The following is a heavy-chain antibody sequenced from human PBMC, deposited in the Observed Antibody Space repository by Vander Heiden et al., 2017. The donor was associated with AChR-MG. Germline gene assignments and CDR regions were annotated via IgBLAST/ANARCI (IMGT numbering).Heavy chain of an antibody. V-gene: IGHV1-18*01. CDR2: ISAYNGNT. J-gene: IGHJ6*02. D-gene: IGHD6-19*01. Sequence: QVQLVQSGAEVQKPGASVKVSCKASGYPFTSYGISWVRQAPGQGLEWRGWISAYNGNTNYAQKLQGRVTMTTDTSTSTAYMELRSLRSDDTAVFYCARVSGWPNYYYYGMDVWGQGTTVTVSS. CDR1: GYPFTSYG. CDR3: ARVSGWPNYYYYGMDV.